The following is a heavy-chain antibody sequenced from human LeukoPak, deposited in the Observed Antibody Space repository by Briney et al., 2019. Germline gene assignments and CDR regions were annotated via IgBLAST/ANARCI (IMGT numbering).Heavy chain of an antibody. CDR3: ARGPRYSPKPDY. D-gene: IGHD1-1*01. CDR1: GFTFSSYW. V-gene: IGHV3-74*01. J-gene: IGHJ4*02. Sequence: PGGSLRLSCAASGFTFSSYWMHWVRQAPGKGLVWVSRISVDGTTTTYADPVKGRFTISRDNSKNTLYLQMNSLRAEDTAVYYCARGPRYSPKPDYWGQGTLVTVSS. CDR2: ISVDGTTT.